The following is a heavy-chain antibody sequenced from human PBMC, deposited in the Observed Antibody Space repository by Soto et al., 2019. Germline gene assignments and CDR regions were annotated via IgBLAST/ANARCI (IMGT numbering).Heavy chain of an antibody. CDR3: ARRDYYGSGSYYYTLSYYYGMDV. Sequence: PGESLKISCKGSGYSFTSYWISWVRQMPGKGLEWMGRIDPSDSYTNYSPSFQGHVTISADKSISTAYLQWSSLKASDTAMYYCARRDYYGSGSYYYTLSYYYGMDVWGQGTTVTVSS. D-gene: IGHD3-10*01. J-gene: IGHJ6*02. V-gene: IGHV5-10-1*01. CDR1: GYSFTSYW. CDR2: IDPSDSYT.